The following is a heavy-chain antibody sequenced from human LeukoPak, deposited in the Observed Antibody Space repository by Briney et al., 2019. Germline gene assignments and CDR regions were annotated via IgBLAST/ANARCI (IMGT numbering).Heavy chain of an antibody. V-gene: IGHV1-8*01. CDR1: GYTFTSYD. CDR3: ARGTRSIVVVPAAIPNHYYYYMDV. D-gene: IGHD2-2*01. J-gene: IGHJ6*03. CDR2: MNPNSGNT. Sequence: ASVKVSCKASGYTFTSYDINWVRQATGQGLEWMGWMNPNSGNTGYAQKFQGRVTMTRNTSISTAYMELSSLRSEDTAVYCCARGTRSIVVVPAAIPNHYYYYMDVWGKGTTVTVSS.